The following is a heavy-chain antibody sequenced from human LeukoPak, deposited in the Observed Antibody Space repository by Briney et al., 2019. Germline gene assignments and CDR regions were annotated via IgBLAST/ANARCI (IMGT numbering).Heavy chain of an antibody. Sequence: SEALSLTFIVSDGSISPYYLSWIRQPPAKGVEWMGYLYKGEEAYYNPSLLGGAKYNPSLKSRVTIFLDTSKNKLSLKVSSVTAAETGVYYCARVAVGIGFFQHRGQGNLVTVSS. CDR1: DGSISPYY. J-gene: IGHJ1*01. D-gene: IGHD6-13*01. CDR3: ARVAVGIGFFQH. V-gene: IGHV4-4*08. CDR2: LYKGEEAYYNPSLLGGA.